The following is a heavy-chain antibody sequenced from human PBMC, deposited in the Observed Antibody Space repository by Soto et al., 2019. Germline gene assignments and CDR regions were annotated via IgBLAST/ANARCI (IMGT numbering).Heavy chain of an antibody. CDR3: AMLGGWSGGSSGMDV. V-gene: IGHV3-72*01. Sequence: EVQLVESGGGLVQPGGSPRLFCAASRLIFSDYHMDWVRQAPGKGLEWVGRIRRKANSYTTEYAASVKGRFTISRDDSKNSLYLQMNSLKSEDTAVYYCAMLGGWSGGSSGMDVWGQGTTVTVSS. J-gene: IGHJ6*02. CDR2: IRRKANSYTT. D-gene: IGHD6-19*01. CDR1: RLIFSDYH.